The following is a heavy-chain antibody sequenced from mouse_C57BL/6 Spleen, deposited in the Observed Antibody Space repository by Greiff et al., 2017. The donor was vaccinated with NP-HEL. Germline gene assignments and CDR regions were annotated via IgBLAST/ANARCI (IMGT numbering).Heavy chain of an antibody. V-gene: IGHV5-16*01. Sequence: EVKLMESEGGLVQPGSSMKLSCTASGFTFSDYYMAWVRQVPEKGLEWVANINYDGSSTYYLDSLKSRFIISRDNAKRIIYLQMSSLKSEDTATYYCVRGDFANWYDAWFAYWGQGTLVTVSA. CDR1: GFTFSDYY. CDR3: VRGDFANWYDAWFAY. J-gene: IGHJ3*01. D-gene: IGHD4-1*01. CDR2: INYDGSST.